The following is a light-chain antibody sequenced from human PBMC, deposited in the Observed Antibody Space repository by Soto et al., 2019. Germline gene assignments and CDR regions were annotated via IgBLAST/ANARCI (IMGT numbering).Light chain of an antibody. Sequence: AIRMTQSQSSFSASTGDRVTITCRASQGISSYLAWYQQKPGKAPKLLIYAASTLQSGVPSRFSGSGSGTDFTLTISCLQSEDFATYYCQQYYSYPHTFGQGTKVDVK. V-gene: IGKV1-8*01. CDR1: QGISSY. CDR2: AAS. J-gene: IGKJ1*01. CDR3: QQYYSYPHT.